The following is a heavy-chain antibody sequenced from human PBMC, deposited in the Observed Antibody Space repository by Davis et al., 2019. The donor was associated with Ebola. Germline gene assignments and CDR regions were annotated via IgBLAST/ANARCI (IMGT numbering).Heavy chain of an antibody. Sequence: ASVKVSCKASGYTFTSSDINWVRQATGQGLEWMGWMNPNSANTGYAQKFQGRVTMTRNTSISTAYMELSSLRSEDTAVYYCARGPWTGSAYYFDYWGQGTVVTVSS. CDR3: ARGPWTGSAYYFDY. V-gene: IGHV1-8*01. J-gene: IGHJ4*02. CDR1: GYTFTSSD. CDR2: MNPNSANT. D-gene: IGHD1-1*01.